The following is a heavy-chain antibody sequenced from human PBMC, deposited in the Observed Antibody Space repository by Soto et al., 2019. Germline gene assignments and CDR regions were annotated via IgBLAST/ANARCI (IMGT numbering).Heavy chain of an antibody. D-gene: IGHD5-12*01. V-gene: IGHV3-48*03. CDR3: ARDRGGYDRLYYYHGMDV. Sequence: GGSLRLSCAASGFTFRSYEMNWVRQAPGKGLEWISYISSSSDSTNYADSVKGRFTISRDNAKNSLYLQMSSLRAEDTAVYYCARDRGGYDRLYYYHGMDVWGQGTTVTVSS. J-gene: IGHJ6*02. CDR1: GFTFRSYE. CDR2: ISSSSDST.